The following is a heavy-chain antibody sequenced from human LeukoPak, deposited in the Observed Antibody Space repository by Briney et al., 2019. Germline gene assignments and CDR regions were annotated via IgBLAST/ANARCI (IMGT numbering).Heavy chain of an antibody. CDR1: GFTFSSYS. CDR3: ARELGGYNYFDY. D-gene: IGHD5-12*01. Sequence: GGSLTLSCAASGFTFSSYSMNWVRQAPGKELEWVSYISSSSNTIYYADSVKGRFTISRDNAKNSLYLQMNSLRAEDTAVYYCARELGGYNYFDYWGQGTLVTVSS. V-gene: IGHV3-48*01. CDR2: ISSSSNTI. J-gene: IGHJ4*02.